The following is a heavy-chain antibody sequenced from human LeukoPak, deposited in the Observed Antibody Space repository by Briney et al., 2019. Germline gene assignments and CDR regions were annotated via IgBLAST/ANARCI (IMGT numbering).Heavy chain of an antibody. V-gene: IGHV3-23*01. CDR1: GFTFSYYG. J-gene: IGHJ4*02. CDR2: ISGSGGST. CDR3: AKSWQLWLYYFDY. D-gene: IGHD5-18*01. Sequence: GGSLRLSCAASGFTFSYYGMSWVRQAPGKGLEWVSAISGSGGSTYYADSVKGRFTNSRDNSKNTLYLQMNSLRAEDTAVYYCAKSWQLWLYYFDYWGQGTLVTVSS.